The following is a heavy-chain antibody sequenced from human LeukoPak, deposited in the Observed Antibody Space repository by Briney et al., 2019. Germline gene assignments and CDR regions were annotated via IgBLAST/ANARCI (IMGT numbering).Heavy chain of an antibody. Sequence: ASVKVSCKASGYTFTSYYMHWARQAPGQGLEWMGIINPSGGSTSYAQKFQGRVTMTRDMSTSTVYMELSRLRSDDTAVYYCARAEVYDYVWGSYPFDPWGQGTLVTVSS. CDR2: INPSGGST. CDR3: ARAEVYDYVWGSYPFDP. J-gene: IGHJ5*02. D-gene: IGHD3-16*01. V-gene: IGHV1-46*01. CDR1: GYTFTSYY.